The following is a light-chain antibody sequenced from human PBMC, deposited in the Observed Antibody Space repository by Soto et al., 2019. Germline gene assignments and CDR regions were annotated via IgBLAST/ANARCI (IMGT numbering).Light chain of an antibody. CDR2: GAS. CDR1: QSVSSY. J-gene: IGKJ1*01. CDR3: QQRSNWPPWT. Sequence: EIVLTQSPATLSLSPGERATLSCRASQSVSSYLAWYQQKPGQAPRLLIYGASSRATGIPDRFSGSGSGTDFTLTISNLEPEDFAVYYCQQRSNWPPWTCGQGTKVDIK. V-gene: IGKV3-11*01.